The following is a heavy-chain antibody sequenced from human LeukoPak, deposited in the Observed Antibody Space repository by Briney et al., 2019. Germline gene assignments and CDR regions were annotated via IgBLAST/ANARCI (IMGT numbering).Heavy chain of an antibody. V-gene: IGHV3-20*04. CDR3: ARDQGGTGSWYEEEGY. J-gene: IGHJ4*02. CDR2: INWNGGRT. Sequence: GGSLRLSCAASGFTFDDYGMSWVRQAPGKGLEWVSGINWNGGRTGYVDSVKGRFTISRDNAKNSLYLQMNSLGAEDTALYYCARDQGGTGSWYEEEGYWGQGTLVTVSS. D-gene: IGHD6-13*01. CDR1: GFTFDDYG.